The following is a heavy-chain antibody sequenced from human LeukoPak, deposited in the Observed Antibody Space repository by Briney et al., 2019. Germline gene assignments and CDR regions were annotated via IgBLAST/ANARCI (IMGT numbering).Heavy chain of an antibody. J-gene: IGHJ6*04. D-gene: IGHD3-10*01. CDR1: GFTFSTHA. Sequence: GGSLRLSCAVSGFTFSTHAMSWVRQAPGKGLEWVSSITSSGANTFHAVSVKGRFTISRDNSKDTLYLQMNSLRAEDTAVYYCARDQNRGSDVWGKGTTVTVSS. V-gene: IGHV3-23*01. CDR2: ITSSGANT. CDR3: ARDQNRGSDV.